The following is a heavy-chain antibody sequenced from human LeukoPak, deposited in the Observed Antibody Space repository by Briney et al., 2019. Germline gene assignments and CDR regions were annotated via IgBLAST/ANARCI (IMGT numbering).Heavy chain of an antibody. J-gene: IGHJ4*02. Sequence: GGSLRLSCAASGFTFSSHGMHWVRQAPGKGLEWVAVIWYDGSKKYHADSVKGRFTISRDNAKNSLYLQMNSLRAEDTAVYYCARDRGGRLFDYWGQGTLVTVSS. V-gene: IGHV3-33*01. CDR2: IWYDGSKK. CDR1: GFTFSSHG. CDR3: ARDRGGRLFDY.